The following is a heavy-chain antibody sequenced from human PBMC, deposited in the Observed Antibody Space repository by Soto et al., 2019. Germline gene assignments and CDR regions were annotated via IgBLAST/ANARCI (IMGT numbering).Heavy chain of an antibody. CDR1: GYTFTIFG. Sequence: ASVKVSCKASGYTFTIFGISWVRQAPGQGLEWMGWIGNYNGNTKYEQKFQDRVTMTTDTSTSTAYMELRSLRYDDTAVYYCARGGGFYSRASTIDYWGQGTLVTVSS. CDR2: IGNYNGNT. J-gene: IGHJ4*02. V-gene: IGHV1-18*04. D-gene: IGHD3-16*01. CDR3: ARGGGFYSRASTIDY.